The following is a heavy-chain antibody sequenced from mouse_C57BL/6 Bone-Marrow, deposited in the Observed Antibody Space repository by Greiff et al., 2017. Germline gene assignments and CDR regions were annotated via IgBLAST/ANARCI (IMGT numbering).Heavy chain of an antibody. V-gene: IGHV1-50*01. D-gene: IGHD2-2*01. CDR1: GYTFTSYW. J-gene: IGHJ2*01. CDR3: AQGLLDD. Sequence: QVHVKQPGAELVKPGASVKLSCKASGYTFTSYWMQWVKQRPGQGLEWIGEIDPSDSYTNYNQKFKGQATLTVDTSSSTAYMQLSSLTSEDSAVYYCAQGLLDDWGQGTTLTVAS. CDR2: IDPSDSYT.